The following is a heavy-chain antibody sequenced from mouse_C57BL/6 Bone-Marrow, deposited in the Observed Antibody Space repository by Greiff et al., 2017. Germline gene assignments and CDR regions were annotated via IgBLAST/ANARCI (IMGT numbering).Heavy chain of an antibody. CDR3: ARWDYDYGLFAY. Sequence: QVQLQQSGPELVKPGASVQISCKASGYAFSSSWMNWVKQRPGKGLEWIGRIYPGDGDTNYNGKFKGKAPLTAANSSRTAYMQLSRLTSEDAAVYFWARWDYDYGLFAYWGQGTLVTVIA. CDR2: IYPGDGDT. V-gene: IGHV1-82*01. CDR1: GYAFSSSW. D-gene: IGHD2-4*01. J-gene: IGHJ3*01.